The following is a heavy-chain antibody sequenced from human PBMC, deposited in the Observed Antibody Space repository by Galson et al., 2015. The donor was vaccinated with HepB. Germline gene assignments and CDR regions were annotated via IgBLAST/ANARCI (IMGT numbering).Heavy chain of an antibody. Sequence: LRLSCAASGFTFSSYSMNWVRQAPGKGLEWVSSISSSSSYIYYADSVKGRFTISRDNAKNSLYLQMNSLRAEDTAVYYCAREDAAIAAAGPWFDPWGQGTLVTVSS. J-gene: IGHJ5*02. CDR2: ISSSSSYI. V-gene: IGHV3-21*01. CDR1: GFTFSSYS. D-gene: IGHD6-13*01. CDR3: AREDAAIAAAGPWFDP.